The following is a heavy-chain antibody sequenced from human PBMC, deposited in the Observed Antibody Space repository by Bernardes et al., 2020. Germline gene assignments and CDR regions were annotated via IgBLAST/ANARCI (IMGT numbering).Heavy chain of an antibody. D-gene: IGHD3-3*01. CDR3: AKDHRYYDFWSGSTREESDAFDI. V-gene: IGHV3-23*01. Sequence: GGSLRLSCAASGFTFSSYAMSWVRQAPGKGLEWVSAISGSGGSTYYADSVKGRFTISRDNSKNTLYLQMNSLRAEDTAVYYCAKDHRYYDFWSGSTREESDAFDIWGQGTMVTVSS. CDR2: ISGSGGST. J-gene: IGHJ3*02. CDR1: GFTFSSYA.